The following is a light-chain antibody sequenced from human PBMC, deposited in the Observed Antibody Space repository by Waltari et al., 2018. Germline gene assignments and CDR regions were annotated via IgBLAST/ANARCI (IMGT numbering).Light chain of an antibody. CDR1: QSISTY. J-gene: IGKJ3*01. CDR2: GAS. V-gene: IGKV1-39*01. Sequence: DIQMTQSPSSLSASVGDRVTITCRASQSISTYLNWYLQKPGKAPKLLIYGASSLQSGAPSRFSGSGSGTDFTLTISSLRPEDFATYYCQQSYSTPFTFGPGTKVDIK. CDR3: QQSYSTPFT.